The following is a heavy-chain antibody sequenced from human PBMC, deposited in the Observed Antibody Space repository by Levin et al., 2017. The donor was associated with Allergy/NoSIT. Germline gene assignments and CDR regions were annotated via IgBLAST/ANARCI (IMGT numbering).Heavy chain of an antibody. D-gene: IGHD3-10*01. CDR2: IHHSGSA. Sequence: LRLSCTVSGDSMSGRDYYWTWIRQYPGRGLEWIGFIHHSGSAYYNPSLKSRLAISLDTSKRQLSLRLTSVTVADTAVYFCARDECAWFGECYGMDVWGQGTTVLVSS. V-gene: IGHV4-31*03. J-gene: IGHJ6*02. CDR3: ARDECAWFGECYGMDV. CDR1: GDSMSGRDYY.